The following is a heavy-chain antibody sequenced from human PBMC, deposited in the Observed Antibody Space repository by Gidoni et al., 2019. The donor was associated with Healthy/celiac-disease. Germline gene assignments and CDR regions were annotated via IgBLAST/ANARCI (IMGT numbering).Heavy chain of an antibody. CDR2: IHHSGST. Sequence: QVQLQQGCAGLLKPSETLSLTFAVCGGSFSGYHWSWVRQPPGKGLEWSGEIHHSGSTNYNPSLKSRVTRSVDTSKNQFSLKLSSVTAADTAVYYCARGSWGSAATWGQGTLVTVSS. D-gene: IGHD3-16*01. CDR3: ARGSWGSAAT. CDR1: GGSFSGYH. V-gene: IGHV4-34*01. J-gene: IGHJ5*02.